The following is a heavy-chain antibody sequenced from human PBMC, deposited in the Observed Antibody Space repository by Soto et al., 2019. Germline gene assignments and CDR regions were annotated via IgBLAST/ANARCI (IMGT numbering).Heavy chain of an antibody. V-gene: IGHV4-59*01. CDR2: IYYSGST. J-gene: IGHJ6*02. CDR1: GGSISRYY. CDR3: ARESYRGMDV. D-gene: IGHD3-16*02. Sequence: SETLALTSTVSGGSISRYYWSWIRQPPGKGLEWIGYIYYSGSTNYNPSLKSRVTISVDTSKNQFSLKLSSVTAADTAVYYCARESYRGMDVSGQGTNVTVSS.